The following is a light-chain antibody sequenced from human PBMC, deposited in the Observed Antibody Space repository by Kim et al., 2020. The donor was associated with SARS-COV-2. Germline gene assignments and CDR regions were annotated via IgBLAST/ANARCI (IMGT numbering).Light chain of an antibody. J-gene: IGKJ1*01. Sequence: DIVMTQSPDSLAVSLGERATINCKSSQSVLYSSDNKNYLAWYQQRPGQPPKLLIYWASTRESGVPDRFSGSGSGTDFTLTISSLQAADVAVYYCQQYYNIPWTFGQGTKVDIK. CDR2: WAS. CDR3: QQYYNIPWT. CDR1: QSVLYSSDNKNY. V-gene: IGKV4-1*01.